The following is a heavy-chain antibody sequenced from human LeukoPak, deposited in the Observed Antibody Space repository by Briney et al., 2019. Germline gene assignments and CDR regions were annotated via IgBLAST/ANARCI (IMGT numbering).Heavy chain of an antibody. CDR2: IYYSGST. V-gene: IGHV4-30-4*08. Sequence: SQTLSLTCTVSGGSISSGDYYWSWIRQPPGKGLEWIGYIYYSGSTYYNPSLKSRVTISVDTSKNQFSLKLSSVTAADTAVYYCARGETTATDMDVWGKGTTVTVSS. J-gene: IGHJ6*03. D-gene: IGHD4-11*01. CDR1: GGSISSGDYY. CDR3: ARGETTATDMDV.